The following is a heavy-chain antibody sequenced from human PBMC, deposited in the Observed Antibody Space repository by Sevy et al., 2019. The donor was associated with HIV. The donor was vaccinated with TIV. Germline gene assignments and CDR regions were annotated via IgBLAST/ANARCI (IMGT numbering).Heavy chain of an antibody. Sequence: SETLSLTCTVSGGSISSGNCYWHRLPPPPGKGLEWIGYNSYTGNTNHNPSLKSPVTISVDTSNTQFSLRLTSVTAADTAVYYCARDATEDTSSSVWFDPWGQGTLVTVSS. CDR1: GGSISSGNCY. CDR3: ARDATEDTSSSVWFDP. D-gene: IGHD6-6*01. CDR2: NSYTGNT. J-gene: IGHJ5*02. V-gene: IGHV4-30-4*01.